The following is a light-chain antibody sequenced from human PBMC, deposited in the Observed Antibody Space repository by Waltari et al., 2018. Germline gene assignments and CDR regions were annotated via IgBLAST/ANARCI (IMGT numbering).Light chain of an antibody. CDR3: MIWHSSAYV. CDR2: YKSDSDK. CDR1: SGINVGTYR. J-gene: IGLJ1*01. V-gene: IGLV5-45*03. Sequence: QAVLTQPSSLSASPGASASLTCTLRSGINVGTYRIYWYQQKPGSPPQYLLRYKSDSDKQQGSGFPVLFSGSKVASANAGILLISGLQSEDEAAYYCMIWHSSAYVFGTGTKFTVL.